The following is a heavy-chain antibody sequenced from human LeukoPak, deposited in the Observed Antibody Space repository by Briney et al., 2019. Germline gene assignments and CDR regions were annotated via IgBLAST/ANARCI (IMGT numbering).Heavy chain of an antibody. D-gene: IGHD6-6*01. CDR3: ARHEFGSSSAMDV. CDR1: GGSISSYY. V-gene: IGHV4-59*08. Sequence: SETLSLTCTASGGSISSYYWSWIRQPPGKGLEWIGYIYYSGSTNYNPSLKSRVIISVDTSNNQFSLRLSSVTAADTAVYYCARHEFGSSSAMDVWGKGTTVTVSS. J-gene: IGHJ6*03. CDR2: IYYSGST.